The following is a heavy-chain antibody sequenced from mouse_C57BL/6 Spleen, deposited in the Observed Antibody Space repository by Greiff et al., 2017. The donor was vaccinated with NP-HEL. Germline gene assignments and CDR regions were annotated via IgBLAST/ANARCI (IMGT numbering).Heavy chain of an antibody. CDR1: GYTFTSYW. V-gene: IGHV1-64*01. D-gene: IGHD3-3*01. J-gene: IGHJ4*01. CDR2: IPPNSGST. CDR3: ARRDDYDMDC. Sequence: QVQLQQPGAELVKPGASVKLSCKASGYTFTSYWMHWVKQRPGQGLEWIGMIPPNSGSTNSNEKFKSKATLTVDKSSSTAYMQLSSLTSEDSAVYYYARRDDYDMDCWGKGTSVTVSS.